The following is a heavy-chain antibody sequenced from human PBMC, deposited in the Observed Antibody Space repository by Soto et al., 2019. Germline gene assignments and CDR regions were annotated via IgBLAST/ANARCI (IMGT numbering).Heavy chain of an antibody. Sequence: GGSLRLSCAASGFTFSSYWMSWVRQAPGKGLEWVANIKQDGGEKYYVDSVKGRFTISRDNAKNSLYLQMNSLRAEDTAVYYCARVRYFDWLLLIPLPAFDYWGQGTLVTVSS. J-gene: IGHJ4*02. CDR2: IKQDGGEK. V-gene: IGHV3-7*05. D-gene: IGHD3-9*01. CDR1: GFTFSSYW. CDR3: ARVRYFDWLLLIPLPAFDY.